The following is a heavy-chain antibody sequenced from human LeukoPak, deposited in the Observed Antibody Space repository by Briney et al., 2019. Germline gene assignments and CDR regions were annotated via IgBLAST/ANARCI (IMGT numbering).Heavy chain of an antibody. Sequence: SETLSLTCTVSGGSIRSSGYYWGWLRQPPGKGLEWIGSIYYSGSTSYTPSLKSRVTMTVDTSQNQFSLKLSSVTAADTAVYYCARNASTMIVPGGWFDPWAREPWSPSPQ. D-gene: IGHD3-22*01. CDR3: ARNASTMIVPGGWFDP. V-gene: IGHV4-39*01. J-gene: IGHJ5*02. CDR1: GGSIRSSGYY. CDR2: IYYSGST.